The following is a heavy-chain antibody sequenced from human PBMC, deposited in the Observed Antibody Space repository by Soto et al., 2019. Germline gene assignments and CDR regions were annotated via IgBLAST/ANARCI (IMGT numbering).Heavy chain of an antibody. J-gene: IGHJ5*02. D-gene: IGHD2-15*01. CDR1: GTSISSTFW. V-gene: IGHV4-4*02. CDR2: VYHSGST. Sequence: SETLSLTCAVSGTSISSTFWWTWVRQPPGKGLEWIGEVYHSGSTKYNPSLKSRVTISVDKSKNQFSLELRAVTAADTAVYYCATLPPRIVVVKTEIPTWGQGTLVAVSS. CDR3: ATLPPRIVVVKTEIPT.